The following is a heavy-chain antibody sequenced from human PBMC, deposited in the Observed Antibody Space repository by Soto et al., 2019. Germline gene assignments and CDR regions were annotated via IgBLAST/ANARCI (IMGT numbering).Heavy chain of an antibody. Sequence: EVQLLESGGGLVQPGGSLRLSCAASGFTFSNYAMSWVRQAPGKGPEWVSGISGGGVDTYYVDSVKGRFIISRDNSRNTRYRKMSALRADDAAVYYWAKEAAGSGVPLFASWGQGTLVTVSS. J-gene: IGHJ4*02. CDR1: GFTFSNYA. D-gene: IGHD3-3*01. V-gene: IGHV3-23*02. CDR3: AKEAAGSGVPLFAS. CDR2: ISGGGVDT.